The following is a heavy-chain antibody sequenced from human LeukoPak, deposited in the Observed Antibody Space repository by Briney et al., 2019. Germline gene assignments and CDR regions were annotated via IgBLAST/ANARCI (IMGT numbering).Heavy chain of an antibody. Sequence: GGSLRLSCAASGFTFSSYAMSWVRQAPGKGLEWVSAISGSGDATYYADSVKGRFTISRDNSKNTLYLQMNSLRAEDTAVYYCARDRVPRKTYYDFWSGYSHENYYGMDVWGQGTTVTVSS. V-gene: IGHV3-23*01. CDR2: ISGSGDAT. J-gene: IGHJ6*02. D-gene: IGHD3-3*01. CDR1: GFTFSSYA. CDR3: ARDRVPRKTYYDFWSGYSHENYYGMDV.